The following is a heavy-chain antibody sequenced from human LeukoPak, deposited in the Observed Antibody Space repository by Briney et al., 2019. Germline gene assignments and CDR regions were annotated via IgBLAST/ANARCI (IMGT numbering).Heavy chain of an antibody. Sequence: SVTVSCKASGGTFSRYGVSWVRQAPGQGLEWMGGSIPLFGSPNYAQKFQGRLTITADEAADESTSTAYMELSSLTSEDTAMYYCARDRGSLTQNYFDSWGQGTLVTVST. CDR3: ARDRGSLTQNYFDS. D-gene: IGHD3-9*01. CDR1: GGTFSRYG. CDR2: SIPLFGSP. J-gene: IGHJ4*02. V-gene: IGHV1-69*01.